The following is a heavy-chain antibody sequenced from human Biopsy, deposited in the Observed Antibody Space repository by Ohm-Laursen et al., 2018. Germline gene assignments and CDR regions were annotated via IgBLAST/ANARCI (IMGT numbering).Heavy chain of an antibody. CDR2: RYNSGST. J-gene: IGHJ6*02. D-gene: IGHD6-13*01. CDR1: GVSISAYY. V-gene: IGHV4-59*01. Sequence: SDTLSLTSTVSGVSISAYYWSRIRQRPGQGLDWIGYRYNSGSTNSNPSLKSRVTITGDTSKNQFPLMLNSVTAAATAVYYCARDSSSWYRHCYYAMDVWGQGTTVTVSS. CDR3: ARDSSSWYRHCYYAMDV.